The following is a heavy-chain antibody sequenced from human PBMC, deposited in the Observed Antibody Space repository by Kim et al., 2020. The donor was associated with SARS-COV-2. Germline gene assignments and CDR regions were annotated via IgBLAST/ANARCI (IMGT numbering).Heavy chain of an antibody. D-gene: IGHD5-18*01. V-gene: IGHV1-18*01. J-gene: IGHJ4*02. CDR3: ARDLGIQLWLDFDY. CDR1: GYTFTSYG. CDR2: ISAYNGNT. Sequence: ASVKVSCKASGYTFTSYGISWVRQAPGQGLEWMGWISAYNGNTNYAQKLQGRVTMTTDTSTSTAYMELRSLRSDDTAVYYCARDLGIQLWLDFDYWGQGTLVTVSS.